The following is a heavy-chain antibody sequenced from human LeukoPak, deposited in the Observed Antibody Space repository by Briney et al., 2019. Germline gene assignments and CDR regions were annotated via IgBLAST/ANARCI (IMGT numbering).Heavy chain of an antibody. CDR1: GGSFSGYY. Sequence: PSETLSLTCAVYGGSFSGYYWSWIRQPPGKGLEWIGEINHSGSTNYNPSLKSRVTISVDTSKNQFSLKLSSVTAADTAVYYCARGLWFGLHYYYYYYMDVWGKGTTVTVSS. CDR3: ARGLWFGLHYYYYYYMDV. V-gene: IGHV4-34*01. D-gene: IGHD3-10*01. CDR2: INHSGST. J-gene: IGHJ6*03.